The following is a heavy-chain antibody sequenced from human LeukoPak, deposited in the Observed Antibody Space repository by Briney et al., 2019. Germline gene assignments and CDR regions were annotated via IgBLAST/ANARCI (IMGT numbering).Heavy chain of an antibody. D-gene: IGHD1-26*01. V-gene: IGHV3-7*01. CDR2: INNDGSEE. Sequence: GGSLRLSCAASGFTFRTYWMSWIRQAPGKGPEWVSDINNDGSEEYYVQSVKGRFTVSRDNAKNTVFLQMTNLRADDTAVYYCARWKMELKRNAFDFWGQGTVVTVCS. CDR1: GFTFRTYW. CDR3: ARWKMELKRNAFDF. J-gene: IGHJ3*01.